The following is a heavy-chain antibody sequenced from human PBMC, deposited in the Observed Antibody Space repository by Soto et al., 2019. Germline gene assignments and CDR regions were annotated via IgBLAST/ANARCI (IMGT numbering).Heavy chain of an antibody. D-gene: IGHD2-2*01. CDR1: GGSFSGYY. J-gene: IGHJ5*02. CDR3: ASGGTGPLHQLLGSGDWFDP. V-gene: IGHV4-34*01. Sequence: PSETLALTCAVYGGSFSGYYWSWIRQPPGKGLEWIGEINHSGSTNYNPSLKSRVTISVDTSKNQFSLKLSSVTAADTAVYYCASGGTGPLHQLLGSGDWFDPWGQGTLVTVSS. CDR2: INHSGST.